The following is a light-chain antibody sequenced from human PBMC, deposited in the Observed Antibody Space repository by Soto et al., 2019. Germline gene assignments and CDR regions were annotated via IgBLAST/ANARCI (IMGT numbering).Light chain of an antibody. CDR3: QQYNNWPRT. V-gene: IGKV3-15*01. Sequence: IVMTQSPATLSVSPGKRATLSCRASQSVRNYLAWYQQRPGQAPRLLIFGASTRATDIPARFSGSGSGTEFTLTISSLQSEDFAVYYCQQYNNWPRTFGQGTKVEIK. CDR2: GAS. CDR1: QSVRNY. J-gene: IGKJ1*01.